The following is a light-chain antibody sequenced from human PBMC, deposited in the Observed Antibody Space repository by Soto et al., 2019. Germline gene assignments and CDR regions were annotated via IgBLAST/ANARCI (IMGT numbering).Light chain of an antibody. CDR3: CSYAGGYTHAV. CDR2: DVS. J-gene: IGLJ2*01. Sequence: QSVLTQPRSVSGPPGQSVSISCSGTSSDVGTYNYVSWYQQHPGKAPKLMIYDVSKRPSGVPDRFSGSKSGNTASLTISGLQAEDEAYYYCCSYAGGYTHAVFGGGTKVTVL. V-gene: IGLV2-11*01. CDR1: SSDVGTYNY.